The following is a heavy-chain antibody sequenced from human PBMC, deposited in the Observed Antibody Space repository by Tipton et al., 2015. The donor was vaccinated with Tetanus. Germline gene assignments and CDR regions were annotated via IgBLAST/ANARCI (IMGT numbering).Heavy chain of an antibody. V-gene: IGHV4-59*05. CDR3: ARHPPPYYYGSGSYLDY. CDR2: IYYSGST. J-gene: IGHJ4*02. Sequence: TLSLTCAVSGGSLSGFYWSWIRQPPGKGLEWIGSIYYSGSTFYHPSLQSRVTISVDTSKNQFSLRLSSVTAADTAVYFCARHPPPYYYGSGSYLDYWGQGTPVTVSS. D-gene: IGHD3-10*01. CDR1: GGSLSGFY.